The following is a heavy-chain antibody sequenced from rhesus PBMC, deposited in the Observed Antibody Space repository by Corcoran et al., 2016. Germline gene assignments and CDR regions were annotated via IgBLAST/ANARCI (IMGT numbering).Heavy chain of an antibody. J-gene: IGHJ5-2*01. CDR1: GFSISPSGTG. Sequence: QVTLTESGPALVKPTQTLTLTCTFSGFSISPSGTGVGWIRQPPGKALEWLASIYWNDSKYYSTSLKSRLTISKDTSKNQVVLTMTNMDPVDTATYYCARVADVWGQGVLVTVSS. V-gene: IGHV2-95*01. CDR3: ARVADV. CDR2: IYWNDSK.